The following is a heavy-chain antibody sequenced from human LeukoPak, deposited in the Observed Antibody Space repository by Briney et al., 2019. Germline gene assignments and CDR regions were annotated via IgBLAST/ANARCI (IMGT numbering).Heavy chain of an antibody. D-gene: IGHD3-9*01. CDR1: GYTFTSYA. J-gene: IGHJ5*02. Sequence: ASVKVSCKASGYTFTSYAMHWVRQAPGQRLEWMGWINAGNGNTKYSQKFQGRVTITRDTSASTAYMELSSLRSEDTAVYYCAGAYYDILTGYPNWLDPWGQGTLVTVSS. V-gene: IGHV1-3*01. CDR2: INAGNGNT. CDR3: AGAYYDILTGYPNWLDP.